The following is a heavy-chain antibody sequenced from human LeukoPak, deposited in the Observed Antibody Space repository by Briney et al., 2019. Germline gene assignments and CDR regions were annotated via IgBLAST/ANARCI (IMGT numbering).Heavy chain of an antibody. D-gene: IGHD1-26*01. J-gene: IGHJ3*02. CDR2: LYTTGTT. CDR1: GASITSCY. V-gene: IGHV4-4*07. Sequence: SETLSLTCAVSGASITSCYWSWVRQSAGKGVEWIGRLYTTGTTNYNPSLKSRVTMSGDSSKNQLSLTLTSVTAADTAVYYCVRDGANWEEPNDAFDTWGQGTLVTVSS. CDR3: VRDGANWEEPNDAFDT.